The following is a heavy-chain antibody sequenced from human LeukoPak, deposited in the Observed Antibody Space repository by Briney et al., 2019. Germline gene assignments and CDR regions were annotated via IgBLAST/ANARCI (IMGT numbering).Heavy chain of an antibody. CDR2: IYSSGGT. CDR1: GGPVSGGNYY. D-gene: IGHD3-16*01. Sequence: SETLSLTCTVSGGPVSGGNYYWSWIRQPPGEGLEWIGYIYSSGGTKYNPSLKSRVTISVDTSKNQFSLNLYSVTPADTAVYYCAKSGGGTDVWGQGTTITVSS. CDR3: AKSGGGTDV. V-gene: IGHV4-61*01. J-gene: IGHJ6*02.